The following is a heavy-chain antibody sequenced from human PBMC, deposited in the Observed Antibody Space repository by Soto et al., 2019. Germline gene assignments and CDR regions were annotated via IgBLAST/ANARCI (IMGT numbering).Heavy chain of an antibody. J-gene: IGHJ6*03. CDR1: GYTFTSYY. CDR2: INPSGGST. Sequence: ASVKVSCKASGYTFTSYYMHWVRQAPGQGLEWMGIINPSGGSTSYAQKFQGRVTMTRDTPTSIVYMELSSLRSEDTAVYYCGRGDLTGTTYYYYMDVWGKGTTVTVSS. V-gene: IGHV1-46*03. D-gene: IGHD1-7*01. CDR3: GRGDLTGTTYYYYMDV.